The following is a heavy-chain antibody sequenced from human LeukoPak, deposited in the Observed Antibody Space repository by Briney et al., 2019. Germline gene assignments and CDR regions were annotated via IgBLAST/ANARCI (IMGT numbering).Heavy chain of an antibody. CDR1: GYSFTSYW. D-gene: IGHD2-15*01. Sequence: GESLKISCKGSGYSFTSYWIGWVRQMPGKGLEWMGIIYPGDSDTRYSSSFQGQVTISADKSISTAYLQWSSLKASDTAMYYCARRLRCSGGSCYGSDYWGQGTLVTVSS. CDR2: IYPGDSDT. V-gene: IGHV5-51*01. J-gene: IGHJ4*02. CDR3: ARRLRCSGGSCYGSDY.